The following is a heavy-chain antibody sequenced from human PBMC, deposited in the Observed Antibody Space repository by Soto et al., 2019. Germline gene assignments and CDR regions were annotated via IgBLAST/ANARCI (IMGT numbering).Heavy chain of an antibody. Sequence: VQLVESGGGVVQPGRSLRLSCAASGFTFNNYGMHWVRQAPGKGLEWVAILSHDGTITYYGDSVRGRFTVSRDESKNTLYLQMNSLRPEDTAVYYCARDWGSSGWFNWFDPWGQGTLVTVSS. D-gene: IGHD6-19*01. CDR2: LSHDGTIT. CDR3: ARDWGSSGWFNWFDP. J-gene: IGHJ5*02. V-gene: IGHV3-30*03. CDR1: GFTFNNYG.